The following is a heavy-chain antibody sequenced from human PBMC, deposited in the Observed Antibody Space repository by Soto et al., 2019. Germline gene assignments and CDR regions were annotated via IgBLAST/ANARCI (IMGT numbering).Heavy chain of an antibody. J-gene: IGHJ1*01. CDR1: GFTFSNAW. CDR3: TTDKSPKLLDDGDYCQH. Sequence: EVQLVESGGGLVKPGGSLRLSCAASGFTFSNAWMRWVRQAPGKGREWVGRSKSKTDGGTTDYTATVKGRFTISRDESKNTLYRQMNRLKTEDTAVYYWTTDKSPKLLDDGDYCQHWGQGTLVTVSS. D-gene: IGHD1-1*01. V-gene: IGHV3-15*01. CDR2: SKSKTDGGTT.